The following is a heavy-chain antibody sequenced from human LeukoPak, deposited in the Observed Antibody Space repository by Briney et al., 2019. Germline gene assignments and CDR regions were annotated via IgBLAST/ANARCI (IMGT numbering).Heavy chain of an antibody. Sequence: ASVKVSCKASGYTFTSYGISWVRQAPGQGLEWMGWISAYNGNTNYAQKLQGRVTMTTDTFTSTAYMELRSLRSDDTAVYYCARVYLDCSSTSCYEGDYYYGMDVWGQGTTVTVSS. V-gene: IGHV1-18*01. CDR3: ARVYLDCSSTSCYEGDYYYGMDV. CDR2: ISAYNGNT. CDR1: GYTFTSYG. J-gene: IGHJ6*02. D-gene: IGHD2-2*01.